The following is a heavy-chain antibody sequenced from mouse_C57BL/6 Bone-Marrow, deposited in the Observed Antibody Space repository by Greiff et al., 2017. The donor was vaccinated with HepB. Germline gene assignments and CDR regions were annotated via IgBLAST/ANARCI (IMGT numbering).Heavy chain of an antibody. CDR1: GYTFTSYW. Sequence: VQLQQSGAELAKPGASVKLSCKASGYTFTSYWMHWVKQRPGQGLEWIGYINPSSGYTKYNQKFKDKATLTADKSSNTAYMQLSSLTYEDSAVYYCAREGTTVVARNWFAYWGQGTLVTVSA. D-gene: IGHD1-1*01. J-gene: IGHJ3*01. CDR3: AREGTTVVARNWFAY. V-gene: IGHV1-7*01. CDR2: INPSSGYT.